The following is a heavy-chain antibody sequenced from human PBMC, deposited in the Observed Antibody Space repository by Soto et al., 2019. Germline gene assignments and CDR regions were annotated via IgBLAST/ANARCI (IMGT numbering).Heavy chain of an antibody. CDR3: ARKESGYYVGY. CDR1: GYTFTSYG. Sequence: ASVKVSCKAPGYTFTSYGISWVRQAPGQGLEWMGWISAYNGNTNYAQKLQGRVTMTTDTSTSTVYTELRSLRSDDTAVYYCARKESGYYVGYWGQGTLVTVSS. CDR2: ISAYNGNT. V-gene: IGHV1-18*01. D-gene: IGHD3-22*01. J-gene: IGHJ4*02.